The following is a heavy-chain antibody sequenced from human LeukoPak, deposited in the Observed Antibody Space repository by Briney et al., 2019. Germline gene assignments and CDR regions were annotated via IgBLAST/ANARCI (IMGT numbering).Heavy chain of an antibody. CDR1: GDSVSSNSAA. D-gene: IGHD3-10*01. V-gene: IGHV6-1*01. Sequence: SQTLSLTCAISGDSVSSNSAAGNWIRQSPSKGLEWLGRTYYRSKWYNDYAVSVKSRITINPDTSKNQYSLQLHSVTPEDTAVYYCDRDSATRGSGGFDYWGQGTLVTVSS. CDR3: DRDSATRGSGGFDY. CDR2: TYYRSKWYN. J-gene: IGHJ4*02.